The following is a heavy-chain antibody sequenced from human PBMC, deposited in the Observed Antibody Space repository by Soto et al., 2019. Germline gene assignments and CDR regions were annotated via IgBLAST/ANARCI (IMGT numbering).Heavy chain of an antibody. CDR1: GFTFSSYG. CDR3: AKDPTSLELELRVYFDY. CDR2: ISYDGSNK. V-gene: IGHV3-30*18. Sequence: QVQLVESGGGVVQPGRSLRLSCAASGFTFSSYGMHWVRQAPGKGLEWVAVISYDGSNKYYADSVKGRFPISRDNSKTTLYLQMNSLRAEDTAVYYCAKDPTSLELELRVYFDYCGQGTLVTVSS. J-gene: IGHJ4*02. D-gene: IGHD1-7*01.